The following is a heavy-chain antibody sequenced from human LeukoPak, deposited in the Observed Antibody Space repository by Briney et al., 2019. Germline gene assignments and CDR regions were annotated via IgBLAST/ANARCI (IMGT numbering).Heavy chain of an antibody. CDR3: AREYYYDSSGYYYFDY. J-gene: IGHJ4*02. V-gene: IGHV3-11*01. CDR1: GFTFSDYY. CDR2: ISSSGSTI. D-gene: IGHD3-22*01. Sequence: GGSLTLSCAASGFTFSDYYMSWIRQAPGKGLEWVSYISSSGSTIYYADSVKGRFTISRDNAKNSLYLQMNSLRAEDTAVYYCAREYYYDSSGYYYFDYWGQGTLVTVSS.